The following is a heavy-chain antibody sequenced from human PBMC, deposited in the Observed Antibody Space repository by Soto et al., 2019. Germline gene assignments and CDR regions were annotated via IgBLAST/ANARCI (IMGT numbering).Heavy chain of an antibody. V-gene: IGHV3-7*01. J-gene: IGHJ6*03. Sequence: GGSLRLSCAASGFTFSSYWMSWVRQAPGKGLEWVANIKQDGSEKYYVDSVKGRFTISRDNAKNSLYLQMNSLRAEDTAVYYCARDGADLSGYYIPYYYYYMDVWGKGTTVTVSS. CDR2: IKQDGSEK. D-gene: IGHD3-9*01. CDR3: ARDGADLSGYYIPYYYYYMDV. CDR1: GFTFSSYW.